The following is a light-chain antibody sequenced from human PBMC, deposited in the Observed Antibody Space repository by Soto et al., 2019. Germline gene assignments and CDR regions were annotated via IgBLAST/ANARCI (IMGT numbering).Light chain of an antibody. V-gene: IGKV1-9*01. J-gene: IGKJ4*01. CDR1: QGISCY. CDR2: AAS. CDR3: QQLNSYPPT. Sequence: DIQLTQSPSFLSASVGDRVTITCRASQGISCYLVWYQQKPGKAPKLLIYAASTLQSGVPSRFSGSGSGTEFTLTISSLQPEDFATYYCQQLNSYPPTFGGGTKVEIK.